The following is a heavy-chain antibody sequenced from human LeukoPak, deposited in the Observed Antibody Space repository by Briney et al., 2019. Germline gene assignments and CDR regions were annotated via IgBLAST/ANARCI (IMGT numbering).Heavy chain of an antibody. Sequence: GGSLRLSYAASGFTFSSYSMNWVRQAPGKGLEWVSYISSSSSTIYYADSVKGRFTISRDNAKNSLYLQMNSLRAEDTAVYYCARDPDYYDSSGYASYFDYWGQGTLVTVSS. CDR1: GFTFSSYS. D-gene: IGHD3-22*01. V-gene: IGHV3-48*04. CDR3: ARDPDYYDSSGYASYFDY. CDR2: ISSSSSTI. J-gene: IGHJ4*02.